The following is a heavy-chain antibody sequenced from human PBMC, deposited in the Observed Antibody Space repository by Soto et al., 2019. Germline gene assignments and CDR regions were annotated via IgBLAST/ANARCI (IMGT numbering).Heavy chain of an antibody. V-gene: IGHV3-30-3*01. D-gene: IGHD6-6*01. CDR1: GFIFSSYV. Sequence: GGSLRLSCAASGFIFSSYVMHWVRQAPGKGLEWVAVISNDGSTEYYADSVKGRFTISRDNSKDTLYLQMNSLRAEDTAVYYCTTDSGYRRSSLYFDYWGQGTQVTVSS. CDR3: TTDSGYRRSSLYFDY. CDR2: ISNDGSTE. J-gene: IGHJ4*02.